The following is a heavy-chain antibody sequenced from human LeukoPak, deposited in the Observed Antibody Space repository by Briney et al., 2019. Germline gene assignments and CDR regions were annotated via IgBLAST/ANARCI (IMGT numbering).Heavy chain of an antibody. J-gene: IGHJ3*02. D-gene: IGHD3-22*01. CDR1: GGSISSSSYY. CDR2: IYYSGST. V-gene: IGHV4-39*07. CDR3: ARGILGYYDPFHAFDI. Sequence: SSETLSLTCTVSGGSISSSSYYWGWIRQPPGKGLEWIGSIYYSGSTYYNPSLKSRVTISVDTSKNQFSLKLSSVTAADTAVYYCARGILGYYDPFHAFDIWGQGTMVTASS.